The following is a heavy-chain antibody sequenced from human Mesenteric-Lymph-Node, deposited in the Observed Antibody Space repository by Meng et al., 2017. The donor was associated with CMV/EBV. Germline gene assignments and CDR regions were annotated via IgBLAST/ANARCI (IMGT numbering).Heavy chain of an antibody. CDR2: IRSKANSYAT. Sequence: GESLKISCAASGFTFSGSAMHWVRQASGKGLEWVGRIRSKANSYATAYAASVKGRFTISRDDSKNTAYLQMNSLKTEDTAVYYCTRRGEAARPDYWGQGTLVTVSS. V-gene: IGHV3-73*01. D-gene: IGHD6-6*01. J-gene: IGHJ4*02. CDR3: TRRGEAARPDY. CDR1: GFTFSGSA.